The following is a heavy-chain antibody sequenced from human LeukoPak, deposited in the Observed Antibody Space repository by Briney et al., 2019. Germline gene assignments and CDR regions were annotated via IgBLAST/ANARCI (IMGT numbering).Heavy chain of an antibody. CDR1: GGSFSGYY. CDR3: ARGRITMVRGGPHRPPYCYGMDV. Sequence: SETLSLTCAVYGGSFSGYYWSWIRQPPGKGLEWIGEINHSGSTNYNPSLKSRVTISVDTSKNQFSLKLSSVTAADTAVYYCARGRITMVRGGPHRPPYCYGMDVWGKGTTVTVSS. D-gene: IGHD3-10*01. CDR2: INHSGST. V-gene: IGHV4-34*01. J-gene: IGHJ6*04.